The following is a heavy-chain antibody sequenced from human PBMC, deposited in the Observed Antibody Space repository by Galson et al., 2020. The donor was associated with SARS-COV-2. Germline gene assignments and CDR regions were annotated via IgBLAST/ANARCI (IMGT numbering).Heavy chain of an antibody. J-gene: IGHJ3*02. V-gene: IGHV4-39*01. CDR2: IFYSGST. CDR3: ARDSSGNYYSAFDS. Sequence: SQTLSLPCTVSGGSIHNNNFYWGWIRQPPGKGLEWIGRIFYSGSTYYNPSLKSRVSMFVDTSKNQFSLRLNSVTAADTAVYYCARDSSGNYYSAFDSWGQGTVVSVSS. D-gene: IGHD3-22*01. CDR1: GGSIHNNNFY.